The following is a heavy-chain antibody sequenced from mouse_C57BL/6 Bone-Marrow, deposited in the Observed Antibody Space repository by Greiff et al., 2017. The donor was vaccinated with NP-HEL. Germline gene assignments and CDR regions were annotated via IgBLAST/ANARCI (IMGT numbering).Heavy chain of an antibody. Sequence: VQLQQSGTVLARPGASVKMSCKTSGYTFTSYWMHWVKQRPGQGLEWIGAIYPGNSDTSYNQKFKGKAKLTAVTSASTAYMELSSLTNEDSAVYYCTMGGTWRIYYAMDYWGQGTSVTVSS. CDR2: IYPGNSDT. CDR3: TMGGTWRIYYAMDY. CDR1: GYTFTSYW. J-gene: IGHJ4*01. D-gene: IGHD3-3*01. V-gene: IGHV1-5*01.